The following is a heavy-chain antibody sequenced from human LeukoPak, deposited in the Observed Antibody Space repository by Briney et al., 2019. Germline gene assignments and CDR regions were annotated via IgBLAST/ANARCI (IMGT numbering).Heavy chain of an antibody. CDR2: MSGSGGST. V-gene: IGHV3-23*01. CDR1: GFTFSSYA. J-gene: IGHJ4*02. D-gene: IGHD2-15*01. CDR3: AKSPGIVVVVAATRYFDY. Sequence: GGSLGLSCAASGFTFSSYAMSWVRQAPGKGLEWVSAMSGSGGSTYYADSVKGRFTISRDNSKNTLYLQMNSLRAEDTAVYYCAKSPGIVVVVAATRYFDYWGQGTLVTVSS.